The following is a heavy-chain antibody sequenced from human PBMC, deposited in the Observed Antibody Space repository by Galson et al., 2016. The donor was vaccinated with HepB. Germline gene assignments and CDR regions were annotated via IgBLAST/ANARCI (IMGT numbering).Heavy chain of an antibody. CDR1: GGSFTAYS. J-gene: IGHJ4*02. D-gene: IGHD3-10*01. CDR3: ASDGESSFDH. V-gene: IGHV4-34*01. Sequence: SETLSLTCGVYGGSFTAYSWGWIRQPPGKGLEWIGNIDHSGSANYNPSLKSRVTISLDTSKNQFSLELRSVTAADTAVYYCASDGESSFDHWGQGTLVTVSS. CDR2: IDHSGSA.